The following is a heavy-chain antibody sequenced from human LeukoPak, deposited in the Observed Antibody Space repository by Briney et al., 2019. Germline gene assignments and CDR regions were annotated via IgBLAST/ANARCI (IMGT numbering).Heavy chain of an antibody. CDR1: GFTVSSNF. D-gene: IGHD3-10*01. V-gene: IGHV3-53*01. Sequence: GGSLRLSCAASGFTVSSNFMSWVRQAPGKGLEWVSVIYSSATTNYADSVKGRFTISRDNSKNTLYLQMNSLRAEDTAVYYCAKDLVTGSLDYWGQGTLVTVSS. J-gene: IGHJ4*02. CDR3: AKDLVTGSLDY. CDR2: IYSSATT.